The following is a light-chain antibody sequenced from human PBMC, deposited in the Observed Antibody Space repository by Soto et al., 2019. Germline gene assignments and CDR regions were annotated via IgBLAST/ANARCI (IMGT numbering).Light chain of an antibody. CDR3: QQYGSSGT. J-gene: IGKJ1*01. Sequence: EIVLTQSPATLSLSPGGRATLSCRASQSVSGSYLAWYQQKPGQAPRLLICGASNRATGIPDRFSGSGSGTDFTLTISRLEPEDFAVYYCQQYGSSGTFGQGTKVDI. V-gene: IGKV3-20*01. CDR1: QSVSGSY. CDR2: GAS.